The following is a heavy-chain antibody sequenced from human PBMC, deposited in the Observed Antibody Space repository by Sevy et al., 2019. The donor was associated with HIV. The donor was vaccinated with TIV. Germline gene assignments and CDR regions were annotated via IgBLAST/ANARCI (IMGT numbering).Heavy chain of an antibody. CDR1: GFTLNSYW. CDR2: IKQDGSVK. J-gene: IGHJ4*02. V-gene: IGHV3-7*01. CDR3: VRAIAADASL. Sequence: GGSLRLSCAASGFTLNSYWMSWVRQAPGKGLEWVANIKQDGSVKYYVDSVKGRFTISRDNARNLVYLQMSSLTAEDTALYYCVRAIAADASLWGQGTLLTVSS. D-gene: IGHD6-13*01.